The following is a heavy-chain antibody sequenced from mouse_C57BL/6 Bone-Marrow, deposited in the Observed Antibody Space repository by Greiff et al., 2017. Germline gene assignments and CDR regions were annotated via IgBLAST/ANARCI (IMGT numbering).Heavy chain of an antibody. CDR2: IHPNSGST. CDR1: GYTFTSYW. J-gene: IGHJ2*01. CDR3: ASTTVVATGFDY. Sequence: QLQQPGAELVKPGASVKLSCKASGYTFTSYWMHWVKQRPGQGLEWIGMIHPNSGSTNYNEKFKSKATLTVDKSSSTAYMQLSSLTSEDSAVYYCASTTVVATGFDYWGQGTTLTVSS. D-gene: IGHD1-1*01. V-gene: IGHV1-64*01.